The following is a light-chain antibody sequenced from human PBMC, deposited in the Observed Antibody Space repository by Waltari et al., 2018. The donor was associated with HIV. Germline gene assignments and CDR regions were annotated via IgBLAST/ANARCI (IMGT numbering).Light chain of an antibody. J-gene: IGLJ1*01. V-gene: IGLV1-47*01. CDR2: RNN. CDR1: SSNIGSNY. CDR3: AVWGDSLTSYV. Sequence: QSVLTQPPSASETPGQRVTISCSGSSSNIGSNYVYWYQQLPGTAPKLLIYRNNQRPSGVPDRFSGSKSGTSASLAISGLRSEDEADYYCAVWGDSLTSYVFGTGTKVTVL.